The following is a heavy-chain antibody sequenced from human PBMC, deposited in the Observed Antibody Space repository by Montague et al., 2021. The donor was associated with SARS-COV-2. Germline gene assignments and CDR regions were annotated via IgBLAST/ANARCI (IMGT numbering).Heavy chain of an antibody. CDR1: GDSINNHY. J-gene: IGHJ4*02. CDR3: ARGSGYSGYALAC. Sequence: SETLSLTCTVSGDSINNHYWSWIRQSPGKGLEYIGYIYYSGGANYYPSRGTNYNPSFESRVAISLDTSKSQFSLNLSSVTAADTAVYYCARGSGYSGYALACWGQGTLVTVSS. V-gene: IGHV4-59*11. D-gene: IGHD5-12*01. CDR2: IYYSGGANYYPSRGT.